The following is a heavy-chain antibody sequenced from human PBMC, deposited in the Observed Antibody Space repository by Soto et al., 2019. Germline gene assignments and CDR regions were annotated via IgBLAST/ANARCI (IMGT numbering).Heavy chain of an antibody. Sequence: GESLKISCKGSGYTFTSYWIAWVRQMPGKGLEWMGIIHPGNSDTRYSPSFQGQVTLSAEQSINTAYLQWGSLKASDTAMYYCVRPDSSGYYPDHWGQGTLVTVSS. CDR3: VRPDSSGYYPDH. CDR1: GYTFTSYW. V-gene: IGHV5-51*01. J-gene: IGHJ4*02. D-gene: IGHD3-22*01. CDR2: IHPGNSDT.